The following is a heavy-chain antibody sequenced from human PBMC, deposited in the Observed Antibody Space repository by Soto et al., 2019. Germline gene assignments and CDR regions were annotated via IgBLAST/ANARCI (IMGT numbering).Heavy chain of an antibody. CDR1: GGSISSGGYS. Sequence: PSETLSLTCAVSGGSISSGGYSWSWIRQPPGKGLEWIGYIYHSGSTYYNPSLKSRVTISVDRSKNQFSLKLSSVTAADTAVYYCASSYSSHFDYWGQGTLVTVSS. J-gene: IGHJ4*02. CDR3: ASSYSSHFDY. CDR2: IYHSGST. V-gene: IGHV4-30-2*01. D-gene: IGHD6-19*01.